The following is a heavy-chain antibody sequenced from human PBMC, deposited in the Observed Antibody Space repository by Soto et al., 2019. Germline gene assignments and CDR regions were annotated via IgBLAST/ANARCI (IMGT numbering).Heavy chain of an antibody. CDR3: ARGTIFGVVTRAHVDY. Sequence: PSETLSLTCTVSGGSISSGDYYWSWIRQPPGKGLEWIGYIYYSGSTYYNPSLKSRVTISVDTSKNQFSLKLSSVTAADTAVYYRARGTIFGVVTRAHVDYWGQGTLVTVSS. V-gene: IGHV4-30-4*01. J-gene: IGHJ4*02. D-gene: IGHD3-3*01. CDR2: IYYSGST. CDR1: GGSISSGDYY.